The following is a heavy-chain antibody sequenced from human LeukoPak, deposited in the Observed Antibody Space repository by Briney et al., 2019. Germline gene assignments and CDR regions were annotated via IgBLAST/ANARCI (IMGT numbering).Heavy chain of an antibody. V-gene: IGHV3-33*01. CDR1: GFTFTTYG. CDR2: IWSDGSNK. J-gene: IGHJ4*02. Sequence: HPGGSLRLSCAASGFTFTTYGMHWVRQAPGKGLEWVAVIWSDGSNKYYADSVKGRFTISRDNSKSTLYLQMNSLRAEDTAVYYCARGGLPAFAYDYWGQGTLVTVSS. CDR3: ARGGLPAFAYDY. D-gene: IGHD3-10*01.